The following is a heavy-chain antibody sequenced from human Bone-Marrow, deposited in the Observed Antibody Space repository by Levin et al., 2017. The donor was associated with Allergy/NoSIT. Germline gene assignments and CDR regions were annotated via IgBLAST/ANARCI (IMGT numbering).Heavy chain of an antibody. CDR3: ATSPTSGY. J-gene: IGHJ4*02. Sequence: PGGSLRLSCAASGFTVSNNYMSWVRQAPGKGLEGVSIIYSGGNTYYADSVKCRFTMSRDRSKNTVYLQMNSLRAEDTAVYYCATSPTSGYWGQGTLVTVSS. V-gene: IGHV3-53*01. CDR2: IYSGGNT. CDR1: GFTVSNNY.